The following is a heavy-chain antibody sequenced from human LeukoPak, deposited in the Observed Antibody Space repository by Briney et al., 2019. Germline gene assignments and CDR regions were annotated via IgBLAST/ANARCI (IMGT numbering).Heavy chain of an antibody. D-gene: IGHD2-2*01. CDR1: GGSISSGDYY. V-gene: IGHV4-30-4*08. Sequence: TSQTLSLTCTVSGGSISSGDYYWSWIRQPPGKGLEWIGYIYYSGSTYYNPSLKSRVTISVDTSKNQFSLKLSSVTAADTAVYYCARHLPCSSTTCYLGWFDPWGQGTLVTVSS. CDR3: ARHLPCSSTTCYLGWFDP. J-gene: IGHJ5*02. CDR2: IYYSGST.